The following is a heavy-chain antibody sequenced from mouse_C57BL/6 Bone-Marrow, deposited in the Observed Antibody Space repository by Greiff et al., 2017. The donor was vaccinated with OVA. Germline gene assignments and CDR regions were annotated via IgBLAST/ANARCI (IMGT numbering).Heavy chain of an antibody. CDR1: GFTFSDYG. V-gene: IGHV5-17*01. CDR3: ALGRGDLNY. CDR2: ISSGSSTI. Sequence: EVMLVESGGGLVKPGGSLKLSCAASGFTFSDYGMHWVRQAPEKGLEWVAYISSGSSTIYYADTVKGRFTISRDNAKNTLFLQMTSLRAEDTAMYYCALGRGDLNYWGQGTTLTVSS. J-gene: IGHJ2*01. D-gene: IGHD4-1*01.